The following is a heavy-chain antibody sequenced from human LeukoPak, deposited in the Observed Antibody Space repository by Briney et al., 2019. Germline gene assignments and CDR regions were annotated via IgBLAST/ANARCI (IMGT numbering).Heavy chain of an antibody. V-gene: IGHV1-18*01. D-gene: IGHD2-15*01. CDR2: ISAYNGNT. CDR3: ARAKFVRYCSGGSCYRIFDY. CDR1: GYTFTSYG. Sequence: ASVKVSCKASGYTFTSYGIGWVRQAPGQGLEWMGWISAYNGNTNYAQKLQGRVTMTTDTSTSTAHMELRSLRSDDTAVYYCARAKFVRYCSGGSCYRIFDYWGQGTLVTVSS. J-gene: IGHJ4*02.